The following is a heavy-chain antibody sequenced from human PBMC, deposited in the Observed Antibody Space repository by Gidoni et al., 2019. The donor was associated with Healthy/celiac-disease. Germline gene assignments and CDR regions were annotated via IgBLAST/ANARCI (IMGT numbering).Heavy chain of an antibody. D-gene: IGHD1-26*01. Sequence: QVQLVESGGGVVQPGRSLRLSCAASGFTFSSYGMHWVRQAPGKGLEWVAVIWYDGSNKYYADSVKGRFTISRDNSKNTLYLQMNSLRAEDTAVYYCARDRWEPHPHDAFDIWGQETMVTVSS. CDR1: GFTFSSYG. CDR3: ARDRWEPHPHDAFDI. V-gene: IGHV3-33*01. CDR2: IWYDGSNK. J-gene: IGHJ3*02.